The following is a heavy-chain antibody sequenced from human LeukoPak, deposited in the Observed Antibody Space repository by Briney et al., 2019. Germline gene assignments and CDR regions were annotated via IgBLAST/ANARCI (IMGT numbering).Heavy chain of an antibody. CDR1: GGSISSSNW. D-gene: IGHD4-17*01. Sequence: TSSETLSLTCAVSGGSISSSNWWSWVRQPPGKGLEWIGEIYHSGSTNYNPSLKSRVTISVDTSKNQFSLKLSSVTAADTAVYYCARVPTVTFFDYWGQGTLVTVSS. CDR2: IYHSGST. V-gene: IGHV4-4*02. J-gene: IGHJ4*02. CDR3: ARVPTVTFFDY.